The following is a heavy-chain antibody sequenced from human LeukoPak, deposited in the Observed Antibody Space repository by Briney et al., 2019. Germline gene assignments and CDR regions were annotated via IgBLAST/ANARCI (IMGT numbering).Heavy chain of an antibody. J-gene: IGHJ6*02. Sequence: SETLSLTCTVSGVSMSTFYWNWIRQPAGKGLEWIGRVDSTGSTTYSPSLKSRVSMSLDTSKNQFSLKLTSVTAADTAVYYCARDRSWYYGMDVWGQGATVTVSS. V-gene: IGHV4-4*07. CDR1: GVSMSTFY. CDR2: VDSTGST. CDR3: ARDRSWYYGMDV.